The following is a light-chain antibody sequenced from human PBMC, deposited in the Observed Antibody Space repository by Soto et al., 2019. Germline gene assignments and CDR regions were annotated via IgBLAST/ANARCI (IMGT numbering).Light chain of an antibody. CDR2: GAS. CDR3: QQYDSSLT. J-gene: IGKJ1*01. V-gene: IGKV3-20*01. CDR1: QSVSSSF. Sequence: DIVLTQFPASLSLPPGERATLSCRASQSVSSSFLAWYQQKPGQAPRLLIYGASRRATGIADRFTGSGSGTDFTLTISRLEPEDFAVYYCQQYDSSLTFGLGTKVEIK.